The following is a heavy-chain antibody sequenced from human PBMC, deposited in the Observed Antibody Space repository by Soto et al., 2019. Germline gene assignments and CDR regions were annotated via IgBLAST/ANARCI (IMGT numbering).Heavy chain of an antibody. Sequence: GGSLRLSCAASGFTFSSYGMHWVRQAPGKGLEWVAVISYDGSNKYYADSVKGRFTISRDNSKNTLYLQMNSLRAEDTAVYYCAKDWAPESYYYYGMDVWGQGTTVT. CDR3: AKDWAPESYYYYGMDV. J-gene: IGHJ6*02. D-gene: IGHD3-16*01. CDR1: GFTFSSYG. V-gene: IGHV3-30*18. CDR2: ISYDGSNK.